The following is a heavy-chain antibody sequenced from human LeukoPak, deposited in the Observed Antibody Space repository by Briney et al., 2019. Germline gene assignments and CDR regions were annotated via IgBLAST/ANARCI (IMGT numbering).Heavy chain of an antibody. CDR3: ARDVGGAGSH. D-gene: IGHD3-10*01. J-gene: IGHJ4*02. CDR2: IDEHGTTI. V-gene: IGHV3-74*01. CDR1: GFTFSRYL. Sequence: GGSLRLSCAASGFTFSRYLMHWVRQAPGGGLVWVSRIDEHGTTIDYADSVRDRFTISRDNAKNTLYLHMNSLRAEDTAMYYCARDVGGAGSHWGQGSLVTVSS.